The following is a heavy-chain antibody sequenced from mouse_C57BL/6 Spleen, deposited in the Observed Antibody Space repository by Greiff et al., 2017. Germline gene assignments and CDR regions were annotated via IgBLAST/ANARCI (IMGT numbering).Heavy chain of an antibody. J-gene: IGHJ1*03. Sequence: QVQLQQSGAELVKPGASVKISCKASGYTFTDYYINWVKQRPGQGLEWIGKIGPGSGSTYYNEKFKGKATLTADKSSSTAYMQPSSLTSEDSAVXFCARLYYYGSSYGYFDVWGTGTTVTVSS. CDR1: GYTFTDYY. D-gene: IGHD1-1*01. CDR2: IGPGSGST. CDR3: ARLYYYGSSYGYFDV. V-gene: IGHV1-77*01.